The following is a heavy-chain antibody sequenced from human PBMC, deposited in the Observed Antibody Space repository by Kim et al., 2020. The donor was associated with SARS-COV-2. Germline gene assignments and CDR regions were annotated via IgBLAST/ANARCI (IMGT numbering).Heavy chain of an antibody. J-gene: IGHJ6*02. CDR2: IIPIFGTA. Sequence: SVKVSCKASGGTFSSYAISWVRQAPGQGLEWMGGIIPIFGTANYAQKFQGRVTITADESTSTAYMELSSLRSEDTAVYYCARDEYYDYVWGSMDVWGQGTTVTVSS. D-gene: IGHD3-16*01. CDR1: GGTFSSYA. CDR3: ARDEYYDYVWGSMDV. V-gene: IGHV1-69*13.